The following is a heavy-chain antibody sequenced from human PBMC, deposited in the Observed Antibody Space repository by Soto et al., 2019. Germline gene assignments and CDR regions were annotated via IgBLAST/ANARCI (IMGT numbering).Heavy chain of an antibody. CDR1: GFTYGHFG. J-gene: IGHJ3*02. CDR3: ARDAYGIACQGGAFDI. Sequence: QVQLVESGGGVVQPGRSLRLSCATSGFTYGHFGMHWARQAPGKGLEWVAVIWHDGSKKFYADSVKGRFTISRDDSKNTLDLQMNSLRVEDTAVYYCARDAYGIACQGGAFDIWGQGTMVTVSS. V-gene: IGHV3-33*01. CDR2: IWHDGSKK. D-gene: IGHD4-17*01.